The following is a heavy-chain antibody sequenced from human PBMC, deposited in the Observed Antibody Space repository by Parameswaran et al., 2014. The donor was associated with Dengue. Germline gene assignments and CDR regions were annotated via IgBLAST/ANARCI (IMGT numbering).Heavy chain of an antibody. CDR3: AREIDCSSTSCYFYHYGMDV. V-gene: IGHV3-74*01. Sequence: PGKGLVWVSVINSDGSSTTYADSVKGRFTISRDNAKNTLYLQMNSLRAEDTAVYYCAREIDCSSTSCYFYHYGMDVWGPGTTVHRLL. J-gene: IGHJ6*02. D-gene: IGHD2-2*01. CDR2: INSDGSST.